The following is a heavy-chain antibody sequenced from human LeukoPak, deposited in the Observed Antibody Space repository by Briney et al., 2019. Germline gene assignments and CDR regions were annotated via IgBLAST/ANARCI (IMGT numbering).Heavy chain of an antibody. D-gene: IGHD2-2*02. V-gene: IGHV3-53*01. J-gene: IGHJ3*02. Sequence: GGSLRLSCAASGFTVSSNYMSWVRQAPGKGVEWVSVIYSGGSTYYADSVKGRFTISRDNSKNTLYLQMNSLRAEDTAVYYCAREGYCSSTSCYTLGDAFDIWGQGTMVTVSS. CDR2: IYSGGST. CDR1: GFTVSSNY. CDR3: AREGYCSSTSCYTLGDAFDI.